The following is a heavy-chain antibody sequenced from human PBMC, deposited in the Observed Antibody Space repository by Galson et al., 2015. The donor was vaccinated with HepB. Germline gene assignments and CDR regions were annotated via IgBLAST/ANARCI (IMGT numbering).Heavy chain of an antibody. V-gene: IGHV4-59*01. CDR2: IYYSGST. Sequence: ETLSLTCTVSGGSISSYYWSWIRQPPGKGLEWIGYIYYSGSTNYNPSLKSRVIILVDTSKNQFSLKLSSVTAADTAVYYCARWFGELDAFDIWGQGTMVTVSS. CDR3: ARWFGELDAFDI. D-gene: IGHD3-10*01. CDR1: GGSISSYY. J-gene: IGHJ3*02.